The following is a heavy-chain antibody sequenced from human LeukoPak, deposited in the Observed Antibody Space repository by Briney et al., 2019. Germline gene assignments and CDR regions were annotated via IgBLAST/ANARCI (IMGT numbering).Heavy chain of an antibody. Sequence: GSLRLSCVASGFILSTSEMNWVRQAPGKGLEWVSSITRSSIYTYYADSVKGRFTISRDNAKKSLYLQMNSLRTEDTAVYYCVRALYDGSGYYSHFDYWGQGTLVTVSS. J-gene: IGHJ4*02. V-gene: IGHV3-21*01. CDR3: VRALYDGSGYYSHFDY. D-gene: IGHD3-22*01. CDR2: ITRSSIYT. CDR1: GFILSTSE.